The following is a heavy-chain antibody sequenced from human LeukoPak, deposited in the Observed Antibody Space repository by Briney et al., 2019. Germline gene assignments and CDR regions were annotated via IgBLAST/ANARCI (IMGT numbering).Heavy chain of an antibody. CDR3: ARWKDQGWLRLSAYYFDY. CDR2: IYTSGST. V-gene: IGHV4-61*02. Sequence: SQTLSLTCTVSGGSISSGSYYWSWIRQPAGKGLEWIGRIYTSGSTNYNPSLKSRVTISVDTSKNQFSLKLSSVTAADTAVYYCARWKDQGWLRLSAYYFDYWGQGTLVTVSS. J-gene: IGHJ4*02. D-gene: IGHD5-12*01. CDR1: GGSISSGSYY.